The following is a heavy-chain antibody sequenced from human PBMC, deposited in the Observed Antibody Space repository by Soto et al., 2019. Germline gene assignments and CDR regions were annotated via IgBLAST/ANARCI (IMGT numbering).Heavy chain of an antibody. Sequence: GESLKISGKGCADSFSNYWINWVRQVPGKGLEWMGRIDPSDSYANYSPSFQGHVTISADKSISTVYMQWSSLKASDTAMYYCARASDWLGFYYGLDVWGQGTTVTVSS. CDR3: ARASDWLGFYYGLDV. J-gene: IGHJ6*02. CDR2: IDPSDSYA. V-gene: IGHV5-10-1*01. D-gene: IGHD3-9*01. CDR1: ADSFSNYW.